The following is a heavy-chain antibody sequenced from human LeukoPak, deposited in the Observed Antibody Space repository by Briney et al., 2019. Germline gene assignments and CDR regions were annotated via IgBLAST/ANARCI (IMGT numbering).Heavy chain of an antibody. V-gene: IGHV4-39*07. Sequence: SETLSLTCTVSGGSISSSSYYWGWIRQPPGKGLEWIGSIYYSGSTYYNPPLKSRVTISVDTSKNQFSLKLSSVTAADTAVYYCARGGEETGYSSSWYQRGGLSVYYYMDVWGKGTTVTVSS. J-gene: IGHJ6*03. D-gene: IGHD6-13*01. CDR2: IYYSGST. CDR3: ARGGEETGYSSSWYQRGGLSVYYYMDV. CDR1: GGSISSSSYY.